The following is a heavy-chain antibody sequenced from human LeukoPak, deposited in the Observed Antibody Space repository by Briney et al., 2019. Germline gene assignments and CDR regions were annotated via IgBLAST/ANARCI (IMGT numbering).Heavy chain of an antibody. CDR3: ARGRSYTGGFDY. Sequence: SETLSLTCAVYGGSFSGYYWSWIRQPPGKGLEWIGEINHSGSTNYNPSLKSRVTISLDTSKNQFSLKLNSVTAADTAVYYCARGRSYTGGFDYWGQGTLVTVSS. J-gene: IGHJ4*02. V-gene: IGHV4-34*01. CDR1: GGSFSGYY. D-gene: IGHD1-26*01. CDR2: INHSGST.